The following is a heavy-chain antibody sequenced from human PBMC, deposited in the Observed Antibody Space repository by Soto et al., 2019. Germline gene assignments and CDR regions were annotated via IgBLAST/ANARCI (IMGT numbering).Heavy chain of an antibody. CDR1: GYSFTSYW. CDR2: IYPGDSDT. Sequence: GESLKISCKGSGYSFTSYWIGWVRQMPGKGLEWMGIIYPGDSDTRYSPSFQGQVTISADKSISTAYLQWSSLKASDTAMYYCARHDYGDYHTGVGDYFSGGMDVWGQGTTVTVSS. CDR3: ARHDYGDYHTGVGDYFSGGMDV. D-gene: IGHD4-17*01. J-gene: IGHJ6*02. V-gene: IGHV5-51*01.